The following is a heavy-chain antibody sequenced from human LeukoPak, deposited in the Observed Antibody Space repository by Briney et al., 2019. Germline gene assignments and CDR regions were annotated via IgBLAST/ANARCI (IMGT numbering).Heavy chain of an antibody. CDR3: ARGSAAAGTLSGSEWFDP. V-gene: IGHV3-48*04. D-gene: IGHD6-13*01. CDR2: ISSSSSTI. J-gene: IGHJ5*02. CDR1: GFTFSSYS. Sequence: GGSLRLSCAASGFTFSSYSMNWVRQAPGKGLEWVSYISSSSSTIYYADSVKGRFTISRDNAKNSLYLQMNSLRAEDTAVYYCARGSAAAGTLSGSEWFDPWGQGTLVTVSS.